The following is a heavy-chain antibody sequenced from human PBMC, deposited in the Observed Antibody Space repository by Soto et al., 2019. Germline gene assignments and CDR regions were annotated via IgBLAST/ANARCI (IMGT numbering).Heavy chain of an antibody. Sequence: EVQLVESGGGLIQPGGSLRLSCAVSGFTVSNNYMSWVRQAPGKGLEGVSVIYSGGYTAYGDSVKGRFTISRDNSKNTLYLQKKNLGAGAAAVFLGAARRGGGGYGGQGTLVTVSS. CDR3: AARRGGGGY. CDR1: GFTVSNNY. V-gene: IGHV3-53*01. D-gene: IGHD3-16*01. CDR2: IYSGGYT. J-gene: IGHJ4*02.